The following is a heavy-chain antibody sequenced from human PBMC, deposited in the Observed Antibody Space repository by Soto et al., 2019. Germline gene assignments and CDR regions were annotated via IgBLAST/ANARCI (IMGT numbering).Heavy chain of an antibody. J-gene: IGHJ6*02. D-gene: IGHD3-3*01. CDR3: AKDRPGFSDPLYYYYGMDV. V-gene: IGHV3-30*18. CDR1: GFTFSSYF. CDR2: ISYDGSNK. Sequence: PGGSLRLSCAASGFTFSSYFMHWVRQAPGKGLEWVAVISYDGSNKYYADSVKGRFTISRDNSKNTLYLQMNSLRAEDTAVYYCAKDRPGFSDPLYYYYGMDVWGQGTTVTVSS.